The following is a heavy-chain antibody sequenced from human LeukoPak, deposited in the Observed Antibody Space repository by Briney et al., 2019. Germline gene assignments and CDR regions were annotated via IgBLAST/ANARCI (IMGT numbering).Heavy chain of an antibody. D-gene: IGHD5-24*01. CDR2: IYYSGST. J-gene: IGHJ4*02. Sequence: SETLSLTCTVSGGSISSSSYYWGWIRQPPGKGLEWIGTIYYSGSTYYNPSLKSRVTISVDTSKNQFSLKLSSVTAADTAVYYCARHGGSSDGSYYFDLWGQGTLVTVSS. V-gene: IGHV4-39*01. CDR1: GGSISSSSYY. CDR3: ARHGGSSDGSYYFDL.